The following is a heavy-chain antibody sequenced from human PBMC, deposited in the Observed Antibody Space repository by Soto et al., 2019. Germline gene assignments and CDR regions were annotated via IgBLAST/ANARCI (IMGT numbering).Heavy chain of an antibody. CDR2: ISAYNGNT. D-gene: IGHD2-15*01. CDR3: ARDRGDFVVVVAATIHYYYYYYMDV. J-gene: IGHJ6*03. V-gene: IGHV1-18*01. CDR1: GYTFTSYG. Sequence: ASVKVSCKASGYTFTSYGISWVRQAPGQGLEWMGWISAYNGNTNYAQKLQGRVTMTTDTSTSTAYMELRSLRSDDTAVYYCARDRGDFVVVVAATIHYYYYYYMDVWGKGTTVTVSS.